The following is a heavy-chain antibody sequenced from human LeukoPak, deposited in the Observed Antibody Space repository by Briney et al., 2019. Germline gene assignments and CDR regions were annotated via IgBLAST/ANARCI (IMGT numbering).Heavy chain of an antibody. J-gene: IGHJ3*02. CDR2: MNPSSGNT. CDR3: TRAWSGGSDALDI. CDR1: GYTFTNYD. D-gene: IGHD3-3*01. V-gene: IGHV1-8*01. Sequence: ASVKVSCKASGYTFTNYDINWVRRATGQGLEWMGWMNPSSGNTGYAQKFQGRVTMTWSTSISTAYMELSSLRSEDTAMYYCTRAWSGGSDALDIWGQGTMVTVSS.